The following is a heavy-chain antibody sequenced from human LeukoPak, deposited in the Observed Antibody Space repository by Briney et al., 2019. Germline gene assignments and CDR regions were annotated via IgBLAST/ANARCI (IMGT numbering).Heavy chain of an antibody. D-gene: IGHD3-3*01. V-gene: IGHV4-34*01. CDR3: ARIFAGFD. CDR1: GGSFSGYY. J-gene: IGHJ4*02. CDR2: IHHSGST. Sequence: SETLSLTCAVYGGSFSGYYWSWIRQPPGKGLEWIGEIHHSGSTNYNPSLRSRLTVSVDRSENQFSLKLTSVTAAVTAVYYCARIFAGFDWGQGTLVTVSS.